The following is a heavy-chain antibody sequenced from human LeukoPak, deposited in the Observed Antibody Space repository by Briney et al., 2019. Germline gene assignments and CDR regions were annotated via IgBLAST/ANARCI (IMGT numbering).Heavy chain of an antibody. V-gene: IGHV4-30-2*01. CDR2: IYHSGST. D-gene: IGHD5-18*01. CDR3: ARGEEYSYGSYPPDY. Sequence: SETLSLTCAVSGGSISSGGYSWSWIRQPPGKGLEWIGYIYHSGSTYYNPSLKSRVTISVDRSKNQFSLKLSSVTAADTAVYYCARGEEYSYGSYPPDYWGQGTLVTVSS. J-gene: IGHJ4*02. CDR1: GGSISSGGYS.